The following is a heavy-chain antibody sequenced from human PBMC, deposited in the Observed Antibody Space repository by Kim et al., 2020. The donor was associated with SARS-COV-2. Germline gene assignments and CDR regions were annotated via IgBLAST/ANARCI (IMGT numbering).Heavy chain of an antibody. CDR1: GGSISSYY. Sequence: SETLSLTCTVSGGSISSYYWSWIRQPPGKGLEWIGYIYYSGSTNYNPSPKSRVTISVDTSKNQFSLKLSSVTAADTAVYYCARDRGRSSGWFDWFDPWGQGTLVTVSS. CDR3: ARDRGRSSGWFDWFDP. V-gene: IGHV4-59*01. CDR2: IYYSGST. D-gene: IGHD6-19*01. J-gene: IGHJ5*02.